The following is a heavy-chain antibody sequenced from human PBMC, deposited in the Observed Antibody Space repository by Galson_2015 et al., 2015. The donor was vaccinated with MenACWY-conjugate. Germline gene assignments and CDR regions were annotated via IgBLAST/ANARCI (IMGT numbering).Heavy chain of an antibody. CDR2: FSSDGSSI. D-gene: IGHD3/OR15-3a*01. CDR1: GFTLSSFW. J-gene: IGHJ5*01. V-gene: IGHV3-74*01. Sequence: SLRLSCAASGFTLSSFWMHWVRHSPGKGLVWVSHFSSDGSSISYADSVKGRFTISRDNANNTLYLEMNSLRVDDTAVYYCVRPIMTFVAVRSLDSWGQGTVVTVSS. CDR3: VRPIMTFVAVRSLDS.